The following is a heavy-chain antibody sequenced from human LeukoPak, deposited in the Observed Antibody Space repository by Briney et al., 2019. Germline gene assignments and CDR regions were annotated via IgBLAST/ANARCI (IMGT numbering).Heavy chain of an antibody. CDR1: GFTSSDYY. Sequence: GGSLRLSCAASGFTSSDYYMSWIRQAPGKGLEWVSYISSTGITKYYADSVKGRFTISRDNAENSLYLQMNSLRAEDTAVYYCARGRFNTYYFDYWGQGTLVTVYS. CDR2: ISSTGITK. V-gene: IGHV3-11*01. J-gene: IGHJ4*02. CDR3: ARGRFNTYYFDY. D-gene: IGHD3-10*01.